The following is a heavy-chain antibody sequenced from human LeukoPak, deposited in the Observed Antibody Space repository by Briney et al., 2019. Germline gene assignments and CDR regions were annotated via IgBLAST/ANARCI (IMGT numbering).Heavy chain of an antibody. V-gene: IGHV4-4*07. Sequence: SETLSLTCTVSGGSISSYYWSWIRQPAGKGLEWIGRIYTSGSTNYNPSLKSRVTMSVDTSKNQFSLKLSSVTAADTAVYYCARGTTLVVVVAATGFDYWGQGTLVTVSS. CDR3: ARGTTLVVVVAATGFDY. CDR2: IYTSGST. D-gene: IGHD2-15*01. CDR1: GGSISSYY. J-gene: IGHJ4*02.